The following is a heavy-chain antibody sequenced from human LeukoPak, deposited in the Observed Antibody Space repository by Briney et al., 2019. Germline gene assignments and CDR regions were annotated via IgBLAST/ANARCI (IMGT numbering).Heavy chain of an antibody. CDR2: IYDSGRP. D-gene: IGHD4-23*01. CDR1: GYSIRSDYY. J-gene: IGHJ3*02. Sequence: SETLSLTCTVSGYSIRSDYYWGWIRQPPGKGLEWIGSIYDSGRPYYDPSLESRVTISVDTSKIQFSLRLNSVTAADTAVYYCAVSTVGAPVPQPFDIWGQGTLVTVSS. V-gene: IGHV4-38-2*02. CDR3: AVSTVGAPVPQPFDI.